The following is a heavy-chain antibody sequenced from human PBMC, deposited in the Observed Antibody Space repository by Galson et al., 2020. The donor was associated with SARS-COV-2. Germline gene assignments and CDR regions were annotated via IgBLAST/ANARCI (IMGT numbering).Heavy chain of an antibody. Sequence: GESLKISCAASGFTFTFKWMNWVRQAPGKGLEWVANIKQDGSEKLYGDSVKGRFAISRDNARNSVFLQMDSLRAEDTAVYYCASGTYHYFDNWGQGTLVTVSS. J-gene: IGHJ4*02. CDR2: IKQDGSEK. CDR3: ASGTYHYFDN. V-gene: IGHV3-7*03. CDR1: GFTFTFKW.